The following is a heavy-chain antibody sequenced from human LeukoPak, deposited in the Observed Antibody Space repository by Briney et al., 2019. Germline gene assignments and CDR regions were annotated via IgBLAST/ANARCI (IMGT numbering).Heavy chain of an antibody. CDR3: ARTTEDCSSSSCYQYSFDP. V-gene: IGHV4-39*07. D-gene: IGHD2-2*01. Sequence: SETLFLTCTVSGGSISSSSYYWGWIRQPPGKGLEWIGGIYYSGSTSYNPSLKSRVTMSVDTSKKQISLKVRSVTAADTAVYYCARTTEDCSSSSCYQYSFDPWGQGTLVTVSS. CDR2: IYYSGST. J-gene: IGHJ5*02. CDR1: GGSISSSSYY.